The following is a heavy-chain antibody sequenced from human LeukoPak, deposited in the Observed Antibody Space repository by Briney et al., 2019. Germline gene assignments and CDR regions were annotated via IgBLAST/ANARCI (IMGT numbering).Heavy chain of an antibody. CDR2: IYYSGST. CDR3: ARVDTQGVPSP. J-gene: IGHJ5*02. V-gene: IGHV4-59*08. CDR1: GGSISSFY. Sequence: SETLSRTCTVSGGSISSFYWSWIRQPPGKGLEWIGYIYYSGSTNYNPSLKSRVTISVDTSKNQFSLRLSSVTAADTAVYYCARVDTQGVPSPWGQGILVTVSS. D-gene: IGHD3-16*01.